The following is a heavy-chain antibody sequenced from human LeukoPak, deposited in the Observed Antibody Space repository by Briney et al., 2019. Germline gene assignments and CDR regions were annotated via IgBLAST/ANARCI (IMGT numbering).Heavy chain of an antibody. J-gene: IGHJ4*02. CDR3: ARGTVQYDYVWGSYRYPHFDY. Sequence: PSETLSLTCTVSGGSISSYYWSWIRQPAGKGLEWIGRIYTSGSTNYNPSLKSRVTMSVDTSKNQFSLKLSSVTAADTAVYYCARGTVQYDYVWGSYRYPHFDYWGQGTLVTVSS. D-gene: IGHD3-16*02. V-gene: IGHV4-4*07. CDR2: IYTSGST. CDR1: GGSISSYY.